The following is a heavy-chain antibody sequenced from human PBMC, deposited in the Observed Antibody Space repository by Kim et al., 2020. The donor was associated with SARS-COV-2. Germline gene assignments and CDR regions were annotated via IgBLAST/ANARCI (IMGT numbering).Heavy chain of an antibody. D-gene: IGHD3-22*01. V-gene: IGHV3-23*01. Sequence: GGSLRLSCAASGFTFSTYAMSWVRQAPGKGLEWVSAISGSAGSTYYADSVKGRFTVSRDNSKSTLYLQMNSLRAEDTAVYYCAKGKYYYDSSGYELWGQGTLVTVSS. CDR2: ISGSAGST. J-gene: IGHJ4*02. CDR3: AKGKYYYDSSGYEL. CDR1: GFTFSTYA.